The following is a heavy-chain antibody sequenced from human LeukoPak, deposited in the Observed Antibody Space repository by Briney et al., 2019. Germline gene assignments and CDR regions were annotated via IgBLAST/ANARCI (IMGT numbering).Heavy chain of an antibody. D-gene: IGHD2-2*01. CDR1: GFTFSSYS. J-gene: IGHJ1*01. CDR3: ARDYSTVSSRPEYFQH. Sequence: PGGSLRLSCAASGFTFSSYSMNWVRQAPGKGLEWVSSISSSSSYIYYADSVKGRFTISRDNAKNSLYLQMNSLRAEDTAVYYCARDYSTVSSRPEYFQHWGQGTLVTVSS. CDR2: ISSSSSYI. V-gene: IGHV3-21*01.